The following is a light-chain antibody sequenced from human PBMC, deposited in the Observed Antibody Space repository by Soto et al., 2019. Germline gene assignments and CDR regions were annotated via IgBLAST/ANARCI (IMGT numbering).Light chain of an antibody. Sequence: DSQLPEVRSRPTAAIESWVASRGGASQSISDSLAWYQQKPGKAPDLLISDVSSLERGVPSRFSGSGSGTEPTLTISSMQPDDFATYYCQQYNGYSRTFGQGTKVDIK. CDR3: QQYNGYSRT. V-gene: IGKV1-5*01. CDR1: QSISDS. J-gene: IGKJ1*01. CDR2: DVS.